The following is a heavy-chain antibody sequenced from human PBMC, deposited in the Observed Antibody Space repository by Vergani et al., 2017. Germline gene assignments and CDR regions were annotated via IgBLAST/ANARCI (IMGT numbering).Heavy chain of an antibody. D-gene: IGHD5-12*01. CDR2: IYHSGST. Sequence: QVQLQESGPGLVKPSETLSLTCAVSGYSISSGYYWGWIRQPPGKGLEWIGSIYHSGSTYYNPSLKSRVTISVDTSKNQFSLKLSSVTAADTAVYYCASLTAGIKSSGYEEGYYFDYWGQGTLVTVSS. V-gene: IGHV4-38-2*01. J-gene: IGHJ4*02. CDR3: ASLTAGIKSSGYEEGYYFDY. CDR1: GYSISSGYY.